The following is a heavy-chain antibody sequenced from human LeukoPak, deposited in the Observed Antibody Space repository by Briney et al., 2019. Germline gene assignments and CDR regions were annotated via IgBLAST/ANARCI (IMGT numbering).Heavy chain of an antibody. Sequence: GGSLRLSCAASGFIFSTYGMHWVRQAPGKGLEWVAFIRNDGSDKYYTVSVKGRFTISRDNSKNTLYLQMNSLRAEDTALYYCAKDRAFGQFLWGNDYWGQGTLVTVSS. D-gene: IGHD3-10*01. V-gene: IGHV3-30*02. CDR1: GFIFSTYG. J-gene: IGHJ4*02. CDR3: AKDRAFGQFLWGNDY. CDR2: IRNDGSDK.